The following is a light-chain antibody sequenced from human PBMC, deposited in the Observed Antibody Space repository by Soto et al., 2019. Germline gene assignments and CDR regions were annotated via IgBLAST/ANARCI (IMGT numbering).Light chain of an antibody. CDR2: DVS. J-gene: IGLJ2*01. Sequence: QSALTQPASVSGSPGQSITISCTGTSSDVGGYNYVSWYQQHPGKAPKLMIYDVSHRPSGVSNRFSGSKSGNTSSLTSSGLQAEDEADYYCSSYTRSSTLGFGGGPTLTVL. V-gene: IGLV2-14*01. CDR3: SSYTRSSTLG. CDR1: SSDVGGYNY.